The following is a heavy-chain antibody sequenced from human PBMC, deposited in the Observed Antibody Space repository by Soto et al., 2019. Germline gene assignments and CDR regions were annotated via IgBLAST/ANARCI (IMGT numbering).Heavy chain of an antibody. V-gene: IGHV4-61*01. CDR3: ARGTSHGDYFDY. J-gene: IGHJ4*02. D-gene: IGHD4-17*01. CDR2: IYYSGST. CDR1: GGSVSSGSYY. Sequence: GPGPGGSSETLSLTCTVSGGSVSSGSYYWSWIRQPPGKGLEWIGYIYYSGSTNYNPSLKSRVTISVDTSKNQFSLKLSSVTAADTAVYFCARGTSHGDYFDYWGQGTLVTVSS.